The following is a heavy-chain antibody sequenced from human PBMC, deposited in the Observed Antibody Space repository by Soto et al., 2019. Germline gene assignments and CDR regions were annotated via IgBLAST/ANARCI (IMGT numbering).Heavy chain of an antibody. CDR2: IIPISDTT. D-gene: IGHD2-2*01. V-gene: IGHV1-69*01. CDR1: GSTFSSYA. Sequence: QVQLVQSGAEVKKPGSSVKVSCKASGSTFSSYAISWVRQAPGQGLEWMGGIIPISDTTNYAQKFQGRVTITADESTSTASMELSSLRSEDTAVYYCARSQGSSTSLEIYYYYYYGMDVWGQGTTVTVSS. J-gene: IGHJ6*02. CDR3: ARSQGSSTSLEIYYYYYYGMDV.